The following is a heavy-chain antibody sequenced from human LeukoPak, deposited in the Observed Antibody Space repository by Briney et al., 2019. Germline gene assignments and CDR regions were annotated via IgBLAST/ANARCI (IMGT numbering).Heavy chain of an antibody. CDR3: ARDRTDYYDSNAYYPNRFDP. Sequence: ASVNVSCKASGYTFTGYYIHWVRQAPGQGLEWMGWITPNSGGTNYAQKFQGRVTMTRDTSISTVYMELSRLRSDDTAVYYCARDRTDYYDSNAYYPNRFDPWGQGTLVTVSS. CDR2: ITPNSGGT. CDR1: GYTFTGYY. V-gene: IGHV1-2*02. J-gene: IGHJ5*02. D-gene: IGHD3-22*01.